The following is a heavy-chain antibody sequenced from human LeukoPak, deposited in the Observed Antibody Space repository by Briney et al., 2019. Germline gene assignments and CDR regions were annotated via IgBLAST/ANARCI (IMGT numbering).Heavy chain of an antibody. J-gene: IGHJ6*03. CDR2: IYYSGST. Sequence: SETLSLTRTVSGGSISSYYWSWIRQPPGKGLEWIGYIYYSGSTNYNPSLKSRVTISVDTSKNQFSLKLSSVTAADTAVYYCARVALYGYNYYYYYMDVWGKGTTVTVSS. CDR3: ARVALYGYNYYYYYMDV. CDR1: GGSISSYY. D-gene: IGHD5-18*01. V-gene: IGHV4-59*01.